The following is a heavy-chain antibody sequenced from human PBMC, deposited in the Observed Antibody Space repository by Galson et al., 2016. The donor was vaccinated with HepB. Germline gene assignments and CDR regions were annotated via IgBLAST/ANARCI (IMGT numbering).Heavy chain of an antibody. D-gene: IGHD1-26*01. J-gene: IGHJ4*02. Sequence: SLRLSCAASGFTFSSHWMHWVRQAPGKGLVWVSRIDSDGSDIRYADSVRGRFTISSDNSRNTLHLQMLSLRVEDTAVYYCAKMGGATTGDYWGQGTLVTVSS. CDR2: IDSDGSDI. CDR3: AKMGGATTGDY. V-gene: IGHV3-74*01. CDR1: GFTFSSHW.